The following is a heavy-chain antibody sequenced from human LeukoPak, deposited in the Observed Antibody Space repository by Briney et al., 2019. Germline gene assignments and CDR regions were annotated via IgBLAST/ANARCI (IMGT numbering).Heavy chain of an antibody. CDR1: GFTFSSYG. CDR2: IRYDGSNK. V-gene: IGHV3-30*02. CDR3: AKDELGYCSSTSCYMDY. J-gene: IGHJ4*02. D-gene: IGHD2-2*02. Sequence: GGSLRLSCAASGFTFSSYGMHWVRQAPGKGLEWVAFIRYDGSNKYYADSVKGRFTISRDNSKNTLYLQMNSLRAEDTAVYYCAKDELGYCSSTSCYMDYWGQGTLVTVSS.